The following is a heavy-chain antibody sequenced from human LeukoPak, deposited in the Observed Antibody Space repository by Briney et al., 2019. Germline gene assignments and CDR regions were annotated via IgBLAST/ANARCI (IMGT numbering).Heavy chain of an antibody. D-gene: IGHD5-18*01. CDR1: GGSISSSNW. CDR3: ATYRRGYSYGYDY. Sequence: PSETLSLTCAVSGGSISSSNWWSWVRQPPGKGLEWIGEIYHSGSTNYNPSLKSRVTISVDKSKNQFSLKLSSVTAADTAVYYCATYRRGYSYGYDYWGQGTLVTVSS. CDR2: IYHSGST. J-gene: IGHJ4*02. V-gene: IGHV4-4*02.